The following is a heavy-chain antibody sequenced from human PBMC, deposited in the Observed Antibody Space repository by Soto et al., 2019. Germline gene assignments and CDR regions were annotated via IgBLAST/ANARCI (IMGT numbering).Heavy chain of an antibody. CDR2: IIPIFGTA. J-gene: IGHJ1*01. V-gene: IGHV1-69*01. CDR1: GGTFSSYA. CDR3: ARVAGTTRGGDCLHFQH. Sequence: KVSCKASGGTFSSYAISWVRQAPGQGLEWMGGIIPIFGTANYAQKFQGRVTITADESTSTAYMALSSLRSEDTAVYYCARVAGTTRGGDCLHFQHWGQGTLVTVSS. D-gene: IGHD2-21*02.